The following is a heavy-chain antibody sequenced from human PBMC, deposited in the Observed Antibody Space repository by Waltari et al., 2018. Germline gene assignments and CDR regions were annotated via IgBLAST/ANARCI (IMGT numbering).Heavy chain of an antibody. CDR1: GFTFSSLW. J-gene: IGHJ5*02. V-gene: IGHV3-7*01. CDR3: VRESFDP. Sequence: EIQLVESGGGLVQPGKSLRLSCAASGFTFSSLWMSWVRQAPGKGLEWVGNIKPDGSEKHYVDSVKGRFTISRDNAKNSLYLQMNSLRVEDTAVYYCVRESFDPWGQGILVTVSS. CDR2: IKPDGSEK.